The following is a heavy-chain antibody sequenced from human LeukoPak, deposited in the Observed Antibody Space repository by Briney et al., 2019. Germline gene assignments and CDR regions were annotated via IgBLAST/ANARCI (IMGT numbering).Heavy chain of an antibody. Sequence: GGSLXXSCAASGFTFSSYAIHWVRQAPGKGLEWVAVISYDGSNKYYADSVKGRFTISRDNSKNTLYLQMNSLRAEDTAVYYCARGFSYANYFDYWGQGTLVTVSS. J-gene: IGHJ4*02. CDR2: ISYDGSNK. CDR1: GFTFSSYA. D-gene: IGHD2-2*01. CDR3: ARGFSYANYFDY. V-gene: IGHV3-30*14.